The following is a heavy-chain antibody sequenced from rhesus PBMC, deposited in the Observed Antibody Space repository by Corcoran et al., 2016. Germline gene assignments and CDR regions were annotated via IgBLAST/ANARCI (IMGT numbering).Heavy chain of an antibody. Sequence: EVQLVESGGGLVQPGGSLRLSCAASGFTFSSYDMSWVRQALGKGLKWVLSFINTRKTKYYADSMNVPLPSSRKNAKNSLSLQMNSLKTEDTAVYYCTRSPYLDWFRFDVWGPGVLVTVSS. CDR1: GFTFSSYD. CDR3: TRSPYLDWFRFDV. V-gene: IGHV3S4*01. D-gene: IGHD3-3*01. CDR2: FINTRKTK. J-gene: IGHJ5-1*01.